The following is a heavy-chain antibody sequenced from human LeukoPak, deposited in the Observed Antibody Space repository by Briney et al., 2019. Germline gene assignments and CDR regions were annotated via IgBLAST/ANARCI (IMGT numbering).Heavy chain of an antibody. CDR3: ARDWIYCSSTSCPGDAFDI. D-gene: IGHD2-2*01. V-gene: IGHV3-11*01. Sequence: SYXXXXGSTIYYADSVKGRFTISRDNAKNSLYLQMNSLRAEDTAVYYCARDWIYCSSTSCPGDAFDIWGQGTMVTVSS. J-gene: IGHJ3*02. CDR2: XXXXGSTI.